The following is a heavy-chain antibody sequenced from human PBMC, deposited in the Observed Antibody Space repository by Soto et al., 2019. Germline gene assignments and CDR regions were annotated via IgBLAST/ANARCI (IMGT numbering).Heavy chain of an antibody. CDR1: GFTFSKYA. D-gene: IGHD2-8*02. CDR2: NSDSGVTT. V-gene: IGHV3-23*01. Sequence: EVQLLESGGGLVQPGGSLRLSCAASGFTFSKYAMSWVRQAPGKGLDWVSGNSDSGVTTYSADSVKGRFTISRDNSKNTLYLQMNSLRAEDTAVYYCAKGKGTGVTRVGAFDVWGQGTMVTVSS. J-gene: IGHJ3*01. CDR3: AKGKGTGVTRVGAFDV.